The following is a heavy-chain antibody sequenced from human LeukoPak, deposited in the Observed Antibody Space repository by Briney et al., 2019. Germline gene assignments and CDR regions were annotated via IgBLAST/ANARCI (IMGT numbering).Heavy chain of an antibody. J-gene: IGHJ4*02. V-gene: IGHV5-51*01. CDR1: GYSFINYW. CDR2: VYPADSDT. D-gene: IGHD5-24*01. CDR3: ARRGDAFNFDY. Sequence: GESLQISCKGSGYSFINYWIAGVRQMPGKGLEWMGIVYPADSDTRYSPSFQVQVTISADKSISTAYLQWSSLKASDTAIYYCARRGDAFNFDYWGQGTLVSVSS.